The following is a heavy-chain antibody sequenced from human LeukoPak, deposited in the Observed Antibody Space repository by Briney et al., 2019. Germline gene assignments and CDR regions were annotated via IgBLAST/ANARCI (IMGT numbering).Heavy chain of an antibody. Sequence: GASVKVSCKASGYTFTSYYMHWVRQAPGQGLEWMGIINPSGGSTSYAQKFQGRVTMTRDTSTSTVYMELSSLRSEDTAVYYCARGGPGELAPFCYYGMDVWGQGTTVTVSS. CDR1: GYTFTSYY. V-gene: IGHV1-46*01. D-gene: IGHD1-26*01. J-gene: IGHJ6*02. CDR2: INPSGGST. CDR3: ARGGPGELAPFCYYGMDV.